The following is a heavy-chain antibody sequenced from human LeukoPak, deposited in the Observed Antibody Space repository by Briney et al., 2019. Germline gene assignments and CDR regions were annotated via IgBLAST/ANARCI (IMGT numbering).Heavy chain of an antibody. J-gene: IGHJ5*02. V-gene: IGHV4-34*01. CDR3: ARRTWFGRGPNWFDP. CDR1: GGSFSGYY. CDR2: INHSGST. D-gene: IGHD3-10*01. Sequence: KSSETLSLTCAVYGGSFSGYYWSWIRQPPGKGLEWIGEINHSGSTNYNPSLKSRVTISVDTSKNQFSLKLSSVTAADTAVYYCARRTWFGRGPNWFDPWGQGTLVTVSS.